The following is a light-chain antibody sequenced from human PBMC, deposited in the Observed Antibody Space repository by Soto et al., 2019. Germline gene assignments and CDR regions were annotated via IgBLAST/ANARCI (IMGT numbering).Light chain of an antibody. V-gene: IGKV1-8*01. CDR3: QQYYSCPLT. CDR1: QGISSY. J-gene: IGKJ4*01. Sequence: AIRMTQSPSSFSASTGDRVTITCRASQGISSYLAWYQQKPGKAPKLLIYAASTLQSGVPSRFSGSGSGTDFTLTISCLQSEDFATYYCQQYYSCPLTFGGGTKVEIK. CDR2: AAS.